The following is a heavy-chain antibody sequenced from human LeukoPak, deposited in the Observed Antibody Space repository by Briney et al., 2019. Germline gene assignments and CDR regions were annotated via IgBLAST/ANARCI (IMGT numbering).Heavy chain of an antibody. Sequence: PSETLSLTCTVSGGSISTTSFYWAWIRQPPGKGLEWIGSIYFSGTTHYNPSLKSRVTISVDTSKNNFSLKLSSVTAADTAMYYCARLFYDSSGYYYLNWFDPWGQGTLVTVSS. CDR1: GGSISTTSFY. V-gene: IGHV4-39*02. D-gene: IGHD3-22*01. CDR3: ARLFYDSSGYYYLNWFDP. J-gene: IGHJ5*02. CDR2: IYFSGTT.